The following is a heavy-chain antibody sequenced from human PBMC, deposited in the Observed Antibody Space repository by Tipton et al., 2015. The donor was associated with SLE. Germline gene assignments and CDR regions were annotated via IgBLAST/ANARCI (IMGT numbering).Heavy chain of an antibody. V-gene: IGHV3-48*03. CDR1: GLTFSGYE. Sequence: SLRLSCVASGLTFSGYEMTWVRQAPGKGLEWISYISDNAGTIYYADSLKGRFTVSRDNAKNSLYLQMNSLRAEDTATYYCARERGVMAPWGQGTLVIVSS. CDR3: ARERGVMAP. J-gene: IGHJ5*02. CDR2: ISDNAGTI. D-gene: IGHD2-8*01.